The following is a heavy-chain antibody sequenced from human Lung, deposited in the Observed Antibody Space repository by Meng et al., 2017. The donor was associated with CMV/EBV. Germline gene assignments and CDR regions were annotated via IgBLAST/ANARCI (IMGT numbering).Heavy chain of an antibody. V-gene: IGHV4-4*02. CDR1: GGSSSSSNW. CDR2: IYHSGST. J-gene: IGHJ4*02. D-gene: IGHD6-13*01. Sequence: LTCAVSGGSSSSSNWWSWVRQPPGKGLEWIGEIYHSGSTNYNPSLKSRVTISVDKSKNQFSLKLSSVTAADTAVYYCARDSGYQQGLDYWGQGTLVTVSS. CDR3: ARDSGYQQGLDY.